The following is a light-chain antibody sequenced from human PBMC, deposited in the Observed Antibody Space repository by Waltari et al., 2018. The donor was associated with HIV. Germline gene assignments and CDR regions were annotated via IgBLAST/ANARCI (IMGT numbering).Light chain of an antibody. J-gene: IGLJ1*01. CDR1: TSNIGGNT. V-gene: IGLV1-44*01. Sequence: QSVLAQPPSASGTPGQRVTISCSGSTSNIGGNTLNWYQQLPGTAPKLLIYSNTQRPSGVPDRFSGSTSGTSASLVISGLQSEDEADYYCAAWDDSLKGGAFGPGTKVTVL. CDR3: AAWDDSLKGGA. CDR2: SNT.